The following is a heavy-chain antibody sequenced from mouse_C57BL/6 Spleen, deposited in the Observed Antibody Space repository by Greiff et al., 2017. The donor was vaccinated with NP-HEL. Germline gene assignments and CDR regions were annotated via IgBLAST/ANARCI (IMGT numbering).Heavy chain of an antibody. Sequence: VQLQQPGAELVMPGASVKLSCKASGYTFTSYWMHWVKQRPGQGLEWIGEIDPSDSYTNYNQKFKGKSTLTVDKSSSTAYMQLSSLTSEDSAVYYCARSSLRRRRLDYWGQGTSVTVSS. D-gene: IGHD2-12*01. J-gene: IGHJ4*01. CDR2: IDPSDSYT. CDR1: GYTFTSYW. V-gene: IGHV1-69*01. CDR3: ARSSLRRRRLDY.